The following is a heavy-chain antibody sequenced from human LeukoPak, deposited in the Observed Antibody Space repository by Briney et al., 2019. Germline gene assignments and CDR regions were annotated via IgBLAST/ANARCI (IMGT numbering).Heavy chain of an antibody. Sequence: GGSLRLSCAASGFTFSSYTMHWVRQAPGKGLEYVSGISSSGGSTYYANSGKGRFTISRDNSKNTPYLQMNSLRAEDTAVYYCARAVGIAARPGWFDPWGQGTLVTVSS. CDR1: GFTFSSYT. J-gene: IGHJ5*02. CDR3: ARAVGIAARPGWFDP. CDR2: ISSSGGST. D-gene: IGHD6-6*01. V-gene: IGHV3-64*01.